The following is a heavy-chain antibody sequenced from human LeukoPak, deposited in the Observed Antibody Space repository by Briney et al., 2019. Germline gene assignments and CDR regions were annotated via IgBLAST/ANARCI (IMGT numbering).Heavy chain of an antibody. CDR1: GYTFTSYG. V-gene: IGHV1-18*01. CDR3: ARDLLIAVAVAGPSFWFDP. J-gene: IGHJ5*01. D-gene: IGHD6-19*01. Sequence: GASVKVSCKASGYTFTSYGTSWVRQAPGQGLEWMGWISAYNGNTNYAQKLQGRVTMTTDTSTSTAYMELRSLRSDDTAVYYCARDLLIAVAVAGPSFWFDPWGQGTLVTVSS. CDR2: ISAYNGNT.